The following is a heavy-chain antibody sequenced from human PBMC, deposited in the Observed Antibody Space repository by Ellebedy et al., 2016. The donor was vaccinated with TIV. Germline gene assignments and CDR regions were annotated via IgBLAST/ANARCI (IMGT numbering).Heavy chain of an antibody. CDR3: ARNSGYDYFYGMDV. D-gene: IGHD5-12*01. J-gene: IGHJ6*02. Sequence: MPSETLSLTCTVSGGAIDSYYWTWIRQPPGKGLEWIGYIYHSGITNYSPSLESRLTISIDKSKKQFSLRLSSVTAADTAVYYCARNSGYDYFYGMDVWGQGTTVTVSS. V-gene: IGHV4-59*01. CDR2: IYHSGIT. CDR1: GGAIDSYY.